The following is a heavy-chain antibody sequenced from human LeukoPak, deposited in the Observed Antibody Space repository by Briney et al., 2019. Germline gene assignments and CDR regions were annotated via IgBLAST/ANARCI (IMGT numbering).Heavy chain of an antibody. J-gene: IGHJ4*02. D-gene: IGHD6-19*01. V-gene: IGHV3-23*01. Sequence: GGSLRLSCAASGFTFSSYAMNWVRQAPGKGLDWVSAISGSGGTTYYADSVKGRFTISRDNSKNTLYLQMNSLRAEDTAVYYCVKFPSNGIAVARWYLDYWGQGTLVNVSS. CDR3: VKFPSNGIAVARWYLDY. CDR1: GFTFSSYA. CDR2: ISGSGGTT.